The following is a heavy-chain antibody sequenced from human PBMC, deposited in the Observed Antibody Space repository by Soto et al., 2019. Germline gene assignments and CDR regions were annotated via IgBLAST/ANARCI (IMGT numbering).Heavy chain of an antibody. J-gene: IGHJ4*02. CDR1: GYTFTSYY. CDR2: INPSGGST. CDR3: ARAVGDIVVVPAAMPSDY. V-gene: IGHV1-46*03. Sequence: ASVKVSCKASGYTFTSYYIHWVRQAPGQGLEWMGIINPSGGSTSYAQKFQGRVTMTRDTSTSTVYMELSSLRSEDTAVYYCARAVGDIVVVPAAMPSDYWGQGTLVTVSS. D-gene: IGHD2-2*01.